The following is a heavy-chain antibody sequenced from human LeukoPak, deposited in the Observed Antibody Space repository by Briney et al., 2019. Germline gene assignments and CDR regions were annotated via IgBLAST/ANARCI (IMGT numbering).Heavy chain of an antibody. CDR1: GGSISSGDYY. CDR3: ARHSYYCSSTSCYSCFDP. Sequence: SETLSLTCTVSGGSISSGDYYWSWIRQPPGKGLEWIGYIYYSGSTYYNPSLKSRVTISVDTSKNQFSLKPSSATAADTAVYYCARHSYYCSSTSCYSCFDPWGQGTLVTVSS. V-gene: IGHV4-30-4*01. CDR2: IYYSGST. D-gene: IGHD2-2*02. J-gene: IGHJ5*02.